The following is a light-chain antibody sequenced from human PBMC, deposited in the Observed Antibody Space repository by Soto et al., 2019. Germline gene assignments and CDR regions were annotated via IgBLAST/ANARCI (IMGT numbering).Light chain of an antibody. CDR2: NVN. J-gene: IGLJ3*02. CDR1: SSDVGSYDY. V-gene: IGLV2-11*01. Sequence: QSALIQPPSVSGSPGQSVTISCTGTSSDVGSYDYVSWYQQHPGTVPKPMIYNVNIQPSGVPDRFSGSKSGNTASMTISGLQAKDEADYLCCSYTSSATWVFGGGTQLTVL. CDR3: CSYTSSATWV.